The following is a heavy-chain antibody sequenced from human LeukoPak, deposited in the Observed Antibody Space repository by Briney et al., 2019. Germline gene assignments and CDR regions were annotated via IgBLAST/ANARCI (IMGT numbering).Heavy chain of an antibody. V-gene: IGHV4-59*01. J-gene: IGHJ6*03. CDR1: GGSISSYY. D-gene: IGHD5-18*01. Sequence: SETLSLTCTVSGGSISSYYWSWIRQPPGKGLGWIGYIYYSGSTNYNPSLKSRVTISVDTSKNQFSLKLTSVTAADTAVYYCARTTEGGYTYGYFYYYYMDVWGKGTTVTISS. CDR3: ARTTEGGYTYGYFYYYYMDV. CDR2: IYYSGST.